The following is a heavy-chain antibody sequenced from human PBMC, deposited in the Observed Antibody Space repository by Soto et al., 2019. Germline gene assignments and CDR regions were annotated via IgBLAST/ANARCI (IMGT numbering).Heavy chain of an antibody. V-gene: IGHV4-59*08. D-gene: IGHD3-10*01. J-gene: IGHJ4*02. CDR1: GGSISSYY. CDR3: ARQSWGLWFGYFDS. CDR2: IYYSGST. Sequence: QVQLQESGPGLVKPSETLSLTCTVSGGSISSYYWSWIRQPPGKGLEWIGYIYYSGSTNYNPSLKSRVTISVDTSKNQFSLKLSSVTAAATAVYYCARQSWGLWFGYFDSWGQGTLVTVSS.